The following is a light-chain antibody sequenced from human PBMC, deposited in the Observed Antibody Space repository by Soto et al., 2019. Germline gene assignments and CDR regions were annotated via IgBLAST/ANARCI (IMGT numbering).Light chain of an antibody. Sequence: QSALAQPASVSGSFGQPITISCSGPNTDLGVYGYVSWYQHQPGKAPKLLIYDVNNRPSGISDRFSGSKSGDTASLTISGLXAEDEADYFCFSKISGFVYGFGTGTKV. CDR3: FSKISGFVYG. V-gene: IGLV2-14*01. J-gene: IGLJ1*01. CDR1: NTDLGVYGY. CDR2: DVN.